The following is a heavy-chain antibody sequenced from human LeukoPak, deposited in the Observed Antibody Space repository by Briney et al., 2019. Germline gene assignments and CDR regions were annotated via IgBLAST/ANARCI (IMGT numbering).Heavy chain of an antibody. CDR2: INHSGST. D-gene: IGHD3-3*01. CDR3: ARVPTLRFLFSMDV. Sequence: SETLSLTCAVYGGSFSGYYWSWIRQPPGKGLEWIGEINHSGSTNYSPSLKSRVTISVDTSKNQFSLKLSSVTAADTAVYYCARVPTLRFLFSMDVWGKGTTVTVSS. J-gene: IGHJ6*04. V-gene: IGHV4-34*01. CDR1: GGSFSGYY.